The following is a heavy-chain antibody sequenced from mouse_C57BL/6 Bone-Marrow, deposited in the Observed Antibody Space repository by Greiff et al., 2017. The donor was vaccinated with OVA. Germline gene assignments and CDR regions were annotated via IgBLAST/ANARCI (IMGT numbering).Heavy chain of an antibody. V-gene: IGHV1-54*01. CDR1: GYAFTNYL. J-gene: IGHJ1*03. D-gene: IGHD2-5*01. CDR3: TTNYYSNRSYWYFDV. Sequence: VQLQQSGAELVRPGTSVKVSCKASGYAFTNYLIEWVKQRPGQGLEWIGVINPGSGGTNYNEKFKGKATLTADKSSSTAYMQLSSLTSEDTAVYYCTTNYYSNRSYWYFDVWGTGTTVTVSS. CDR2: INPGSGGT.